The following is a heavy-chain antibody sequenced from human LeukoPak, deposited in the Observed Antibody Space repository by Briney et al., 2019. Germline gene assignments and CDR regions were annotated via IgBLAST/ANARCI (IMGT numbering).Heavy chain of an antibody. Sequence: GGSLRLSCAASGFTFSSYGMHWVRQAPGKGLEWVAVIWYDGSNKYYADSVKGRFTISRDNSKNTLYLQVNSLRAEDTAVYYCAREVYYVWGSYRPSGYFDYWGQGTLVTVSS. J-gene: IGHJ4*02. CDR1: GFTFSSYG. D-gene: IGHD3-16*02. CDR2: IWYDGSNK. CDR3: AREVYYVWGSYRPSGYFDY. V-gene: IGHV3-33*01.